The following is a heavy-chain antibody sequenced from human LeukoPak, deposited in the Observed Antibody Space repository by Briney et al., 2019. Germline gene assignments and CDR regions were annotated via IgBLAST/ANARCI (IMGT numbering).Heavy chain of an antibody. D-gene: IGHD2-21*02. CDR3: TRDPRLREFES. V-gene: IGHV3-30-3*01. Sequence: GGSLRLSCAASGFAFSTSSMHWVRQTPGKGLDWVALISSDGNNKYYANSVKGRFTISRDNSKNTLSLQMNSLRDDDTAVYYCTRDPRLREFESWGQGTLVTVSS. J-gene: IGHJ1*01. CDR2: ISSDGNNK. CDR1: GFAFSTSS.